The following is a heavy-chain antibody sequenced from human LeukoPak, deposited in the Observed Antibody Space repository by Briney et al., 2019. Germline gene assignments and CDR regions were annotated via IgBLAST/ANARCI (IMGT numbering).Heavy chain of an antibody. Sequence: PSETLSLTCSVSGGSISSCTYSWGWIRQPPGKGLEWIGSFSCSGSTYYNPSLKSRVTISVDTSKNQFSLKLSSVTAADTAVYYCARLGGYCSGGSCYVDRLVFDYWGQGTLVTVSS. D-gene: IGHD2-15*01. CDR1: GGSISSCTYS. CDR3: ARLGGYCSGGSCYVDRLVFDY. V-gene: IGHV4-39*01. J-gene: IGHJ4*02. CDR2: FSCSGST.